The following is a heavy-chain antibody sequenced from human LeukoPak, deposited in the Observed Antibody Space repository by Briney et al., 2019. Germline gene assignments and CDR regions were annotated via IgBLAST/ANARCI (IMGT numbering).Heavy chain of an antibody. J-gene: IGHJ6*03. CDR2: IYTSGST. D-gene: IGHD5-18*01. V-gene: IGHV4-61*02. Sequence: PSETLSLTCTVSGGSISSGNYYWSWIRQPAGKGLEWIGRIYTSGSTNYNPSLKSRVTISVDTSKNQFSLKLSSVTAADTAVYYCARDSNGYSYGYYYYYYYMDVWGKGTTVTVSS. CDR3: ARDSNGYSYGYYYYYYYMDV. CDR1: GGSISSGNYY.